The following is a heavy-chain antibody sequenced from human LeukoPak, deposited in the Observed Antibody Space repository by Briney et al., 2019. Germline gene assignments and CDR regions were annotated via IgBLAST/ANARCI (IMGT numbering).Heavy chain of an antibody. Sequence: GGSLRLSCAASGFTFSSYNMNWVRQAPGKGLEWVSSISSSSGYIYYADSVKGRFTISRDNAKNSLYLQMNSLRAEDTGLYYCAGADWDTAMVDYWGQGTLVTVSS. CDR2: ISSSSGYI. D-gene: IGHD5-18*01. J-gene: IGHJ4*02. V-gene: IGHV3-21*04. CDR1: GFTFSSYN. CDR3: AGADWDTAMVDY.